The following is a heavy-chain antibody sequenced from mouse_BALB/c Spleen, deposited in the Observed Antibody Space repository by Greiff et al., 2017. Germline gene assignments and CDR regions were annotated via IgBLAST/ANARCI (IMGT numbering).Heavy chain of an antibody. CDR2: IWSGGST. D-gene: IGHD2-14*01. CDR3: ARNGYYRYDGWFAY. Sequence: VQLQQSGPGLVQPSQSLSITCTVSGFSLTSYGVHWVRQSPGKGLEWLGVIWSGGSTDYNAAFISRLSISKDNSKSQVFFKMNSLQANDTAIYYCARNGYYRYDGWFAYWGQGTLVTVSA. CDR1: GFSLTSYG. V-gene: IGHV2-2*02. J-gene: IGHJ3*01.